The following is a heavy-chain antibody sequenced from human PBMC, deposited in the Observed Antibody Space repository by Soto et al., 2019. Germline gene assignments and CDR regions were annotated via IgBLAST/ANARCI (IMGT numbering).Heavy chain of an antibody. J-gene: IGHJ4*02. D-gene: IGHD3-10*01. V-gene: IGHV3-7*01. CDR3: ARDPFYGAIDY. CDR2: IKQEGSEK. Sequence: GGSLRLSWAAAGGNCGDPCVAWVPPATGKGLEWVDDIKQEGSEKNHVDPVKGRVTISRDDAKNSLYLQMNSLRAEDTAVYYCARDPFYGAIDYWGLGTLVTVS. CDR1: GGNCGDPC.